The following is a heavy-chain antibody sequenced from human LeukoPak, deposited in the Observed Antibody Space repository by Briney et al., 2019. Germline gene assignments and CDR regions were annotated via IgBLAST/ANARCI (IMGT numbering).Heavy chain of an antibody. Sequence: GASVKVSCKASGGTFSSYAVSWVRQAPGQGLEWMGRIIPILDITNYAQQFQGRVTITADKSTSTAYMELSSLRSEDTAVYYCARVPKHVESCSGGTCYSNYFDYWGQGTLVIVSS. V-gene: IGHV1-69*04. CDR2: IIPILDIT. D-gene: IGHD2-15*01. CDR1: GGTFSSYA. CDR3: ARVPKHVESCSGGTCYSNYFDY. J-gene: IGHJ4*02.